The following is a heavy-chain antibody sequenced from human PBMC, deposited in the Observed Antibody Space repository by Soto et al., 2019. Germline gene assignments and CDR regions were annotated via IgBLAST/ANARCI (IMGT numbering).Heavy chain of an antibody. Sequence: PGGSLRLSCAASGFTFSSYWMSWVRQAPGKGLEWVANIKQDGSEKYYVDSVKGRFTISRDNAKNSLYLQMNSLRAEDTAVYYCARGPRITMIVVPPYGMDVWGQGTTVTVSS. CDR2: IKQDGSEK. J-gene: IGHJ6*02. CDR3: ARGPRITMIVVPPYGMDV. D-gene: IGHD3-22*01. V-gene: IGHV3-7*01. CDR1: GFTFSSYW.